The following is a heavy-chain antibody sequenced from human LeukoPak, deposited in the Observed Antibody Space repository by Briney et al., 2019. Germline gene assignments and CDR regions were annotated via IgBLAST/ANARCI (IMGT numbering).Heavy chain of an antibody. CDR3: AGDLDGDYGWHFDL. CDR2: ISSSSNYI. CDR1: GFTFNSYT. V-gene: IGHV3-21*01. Sequence: PGGSLRLSCAASGFTFNSYTMNWVRQAPGKGLEWVSSISSSSNYIYYADSVRGRFTISRDNAKNSLSLQMNSLRVEDTAVYYCAGDLDGDYGWHFDLWGRGTLVTVSS. J-gene: IGHJ2*01. D-gene: IGHD4-17*01.